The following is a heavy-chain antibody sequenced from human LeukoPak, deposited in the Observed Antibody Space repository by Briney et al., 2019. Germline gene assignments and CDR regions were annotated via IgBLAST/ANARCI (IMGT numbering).Heavy chain of an antibody. CDR3: VKTPLRLGELSPEYFQH. D-gene: IGHD3-16*02. CDR1: GFTFSSYA. J-gene: IGHJ1*01. CDR2: ISSNGGST. Sequence: GGSLRLSCSASGFTFSSYAMHWVRQAPGKGLEYVSAISSNGGSTYYADSVKGRFTISRDNSKNTLYLQMSSLRPEDTAVYYCVKTPLRLGELSPEYFQHWGQGTLGTVSS. V-gene: IGHV3-64D*09.